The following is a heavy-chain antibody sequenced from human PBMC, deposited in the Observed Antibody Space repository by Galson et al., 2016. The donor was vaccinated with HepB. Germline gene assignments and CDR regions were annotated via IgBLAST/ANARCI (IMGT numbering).Heavy chain of an antibody. D-gene: IGHD5-18*01. CDR3: ARDLLPPRQKYSHGYVVWYYGMDV. CDR2: ISFDGGNK. Sequence: SLRLSCAASGFTFSNYAIHWVRQAPGKGLEWVAVISFDGGNKYYADSVEGRFTISRDNSKNTLYMQMNSLRAEDTAVYYCARDLLPPRQKYSHGYVVWYYGMDVWGQGTTVIVSS. J-gene: IGHJ6*02. CDR1: GFTFSNYA. V-gene: IGHV3-30*04.